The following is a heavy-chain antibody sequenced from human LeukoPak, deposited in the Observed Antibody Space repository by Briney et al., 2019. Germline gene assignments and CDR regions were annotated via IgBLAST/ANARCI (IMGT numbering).Heavy chain of an antibody. CDR1: GFTFSRYA. V-gene: IGHV3-23*01. CDR2: ISGSGGST. CDR3: AKDLSGSSPRGY. J-gene: IGHJ4*02. D-gene: IGHD1-26*01. Sequence: GGSLRLSCAASGFTFSRYAMSWVRQAPGKGLEWVSTISGSGGSTYYADSVKGRLTISRDNSKNTLYLQMNSLRAEDTAVYYCAKDLSGSSPRGYWGQGTLVTVSS.